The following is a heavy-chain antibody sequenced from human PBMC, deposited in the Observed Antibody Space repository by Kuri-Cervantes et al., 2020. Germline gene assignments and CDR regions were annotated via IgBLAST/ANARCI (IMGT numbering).Heavy chain of an antibody. V-gene: IGHV3-7*01. CDR2: IKQDGSEK. CDR3: ARVTRYLYYYYYMDV. CDR1: GFTFSSYS. J-gene: IGHJ6*03. D-gene: IGHD1-1*01. Sequence: GGSLRLSCAASGFTFSSYSMNWVRQAPGKGLEWVANIKQDGSEKYYVDSVKGRFTISRDNAKNSLYLQMNSLRAEDTAVYYCARVTRYLYYYYYMDVWGKGTSVTVSS.